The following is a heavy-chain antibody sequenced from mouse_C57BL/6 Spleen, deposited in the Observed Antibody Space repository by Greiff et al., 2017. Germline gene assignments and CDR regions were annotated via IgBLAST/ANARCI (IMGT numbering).Heavy chain of an antibody. J-gene: IGHJ3*01. CDR2: ISSGSSTI. V-gene: IGHV5-17*01. CDR1: GFTFSDYG. CDR3: ARDGYYSFAY. Sequence: EVHLVESGGGLVKPGGSLTLSCAASGFTFSDYGMHWVRQAPEKGLEWVAYISSGSSTIYYADTVKGRFTISRDNAKNTLFLQMTSLRSEDTAMYYCARDGYYSFAYWGQGTLVTVSA. D-gene: IGHD2-3*01.